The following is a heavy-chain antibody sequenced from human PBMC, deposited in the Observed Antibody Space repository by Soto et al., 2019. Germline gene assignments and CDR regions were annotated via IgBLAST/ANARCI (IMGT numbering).Heavy chain of an antibody. D-gene: IGHD3-10*01. CDR1: GGSISSGGYY. CDR2: IYYGGST. V-gene: IGHV4-31*03. CDR3: ARDPHGGSGSYFSWFDP. J-gene: IGHJ5*02. Sequence: PSETLSLTCTVSGGSISSGGYYWSWIRQHPGKGLEWIGYIYYGGSTYYNPSLKSRVTISVDTSKNQFSLKLSSVTAADTAVYYCARDPHGGSGSYFSWFDPWGQGTLVTVSS.